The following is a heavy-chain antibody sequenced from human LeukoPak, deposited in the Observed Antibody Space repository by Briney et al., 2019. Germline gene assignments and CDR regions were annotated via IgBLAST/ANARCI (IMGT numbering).Heavy chain of an antibody. V-gene: IGHV2-5*01. J-gene: IGHJ4*02. CDR2: IYWNDDK. D-gene: IGHD3-22*01. CDR1: GFSLSTSGVG. Sequence: SGPTLVKPTQTLTLTCTFSGFSLSTSGVGVGWIRQPPGKALEWLALIYWNDDKRYSPSLKCRLTITKDTSKNQVVLTMTNMDPVDTATYYCAHSIFDYDSSGYWGPYFDYWGQGTLVTVSS. CDR3: AHSIFDYDSSGYWGPYFDY.